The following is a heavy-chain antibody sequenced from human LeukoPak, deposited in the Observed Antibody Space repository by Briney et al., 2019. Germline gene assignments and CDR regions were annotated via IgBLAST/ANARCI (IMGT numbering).Heavy chain of an antibody. CDR2: INPSGGST. J-gene: IGHJ6*03. D-gene: IGHD5-12*01. V-gene: IGHV1-46*01. CDR3: AIGGMSGYDLSYYYMDV. CDR1: GHTFTGYY. Sequence: GASVKVSCKTSGHTFTGYYMHWVRQAPGQGLEWMGIINPSGGSTSYAQKFQGRVTMTRDMSTSTVYMELSSLRSEDTAVYYCAIGGMSGYDLSYYYMDVWGKGTTVTISS.